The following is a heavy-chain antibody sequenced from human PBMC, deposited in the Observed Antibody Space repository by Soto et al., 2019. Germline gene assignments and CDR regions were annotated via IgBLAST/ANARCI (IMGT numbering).Heavy chain of an antibody. Sequence: GGSLRLSCAASGFTFDDYAMHWVRQAPGKGLEWVSLISGDGGSTYYADSVKGRFTISRDNSKNSLYLQMNSLRTEDTALYYCAKSSNIMKLMIVTAFDIWGQGTMVTVSS. J-gene: IGHJ3*02. CDR1: GFTFDDYA. CDR3: AKSSNIMKLMIVTAFDI. CDR2: ISGDGGST. V-gene: IGHV3-43*02. D-gene: IGHD3-22*01.